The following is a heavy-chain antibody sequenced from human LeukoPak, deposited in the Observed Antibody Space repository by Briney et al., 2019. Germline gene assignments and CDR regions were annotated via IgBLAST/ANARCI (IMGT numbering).Heavy chain of an antibody. CDR1: GGSISSYC. CDR3: STSPHVKTAPNDL. J-gene: IGHJ4*01. Sequence: SETLSLTCTVSGGSISSYCWSWVRQPPGKGLEWIGYIYPSGSTDYNPSLKSRVTMSVDTSKNQLSMELRFLTAAAPAVYYCSTSPHVKTAPNDLWGQGTLVTVSS. V-gene: IGHV4-4*09. CDR2: IYPSGST. D-gene: IGHD3-10*02.